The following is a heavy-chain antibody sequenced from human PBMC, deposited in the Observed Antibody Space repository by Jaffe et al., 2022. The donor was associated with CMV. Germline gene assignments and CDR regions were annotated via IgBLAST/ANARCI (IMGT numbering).Heavy chain of an antibody. CDR3: ARGVPPIAKRVDIIPVPPPRRWFDP. CDR1: GGSLSGYQ. Sequence: QVQLQQWGAGLLKPSETLSLTCAVYGGSLSGYQWSWIRQPPGKGLEWIGQFDHGGSSTYNPSLKSRVTISVDTSNNQFSLKLSSVTAADTAVYYCARGVPPIAKRVDIIPVPPPRRWFDPWGQGTLVTVSS. D-gene: IGHD3-3*01. J-gene: IGHJ5*02. V-gene: IGHV4-34*01. CDR2: FDHGGSS.